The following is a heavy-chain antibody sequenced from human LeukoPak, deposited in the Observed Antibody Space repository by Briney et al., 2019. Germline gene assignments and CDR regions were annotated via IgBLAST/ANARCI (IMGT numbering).Heavy chain of an antibody. CDR2: ISSSSSYI. CDR3: ARDADVPWYYYYMDV. Sequence: GGPLRLSCAASGFTFSSYSMNWVRQAPGKGLEWVSSISSSSSYIYYADSVKGRFTISRDNAKNSLYLQMNSLRAEDTAVYYCARDADVPWYYYYMDVWGKGTTVTVSS. J-gene: IGHJ6*03. V-gene: IGHV3-21*01. D-gene: IGHD3-16*01. CDR1: GFTFSSYS.